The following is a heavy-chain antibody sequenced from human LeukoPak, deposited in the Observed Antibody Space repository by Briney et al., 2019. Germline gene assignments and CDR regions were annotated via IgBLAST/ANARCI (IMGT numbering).Heavy chain of an antibody. V-gene: IGHV5-51*01. CDR1: GYTFTNYW. Sequence: GESLKISCQGSGYTFTNYWITWVRQMPGKGLDWMGIIYPGDSDTRYSPSFQGQVTISADKSISTAYLQWSSLKASDTAMYYCARIGKELRGYFDYWGQGTLVTVSS. J-gene: IGHJ4*02. D-gene: IGHD1-7*01. CDR2: IYPGDSDT. CDR3: ARIGKELRGYFDY.